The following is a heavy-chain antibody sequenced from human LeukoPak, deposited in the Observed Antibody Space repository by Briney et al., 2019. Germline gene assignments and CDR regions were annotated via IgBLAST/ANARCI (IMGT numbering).Heavy chain of an antibody. J-gene: IGHJ4*02. CDR3: ARLYSRANRDIDY. D-gene: IGHD6-13*01. Sequence: GRSLRLSCAASGFTFSSYGMHWVRQAPGKGLEWVAVIWYGGSNKYYADSVKGRFTISRDNSKNTLYLQMNSLRAEDTAVYYCARLYSRANRDIDYWGQGTLVTVSS. CDR2: IWYGGSNK. V-gene: IGHV3-33*08. CDR1: GFTFSSYG.